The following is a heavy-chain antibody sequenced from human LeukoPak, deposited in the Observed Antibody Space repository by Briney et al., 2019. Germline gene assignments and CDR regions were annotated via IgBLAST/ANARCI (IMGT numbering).Heavy chain of an antibody. CDR2: IKSKTDGGTT. V-gene: IGHV3-15*01. Sequence: PGGSLRLSCAASGFTFSNAWMSWVRQAPGKGLEWVGRIKSKTDGGTTDYAAPVKGRFTISRDDSKNTLYLQMNSLKTEDTAVYYCTTDLRQVVVVPAARSSVDYWGQGTLVTVSS. D-gene: IGHD2-2*01. CDR3: TTDLRQVVVVPAARSSVDY. J-gene: IGHJ4*02. CDR1: GFTFSNAW.